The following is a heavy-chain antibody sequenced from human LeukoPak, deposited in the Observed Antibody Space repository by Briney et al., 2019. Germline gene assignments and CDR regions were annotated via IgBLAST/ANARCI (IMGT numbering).Heavy chain of an antibody. CDR3: ASHDTYYYDSSGPPPFDY. J-gene: IGHJ4*02. V-gene: IGHV1-69*04. CDR2: IIPILGIA. Sequence: ASVKVSCKASGGTFSSYAISWVRQAPGQGLEWMGRIIPILGIANYAQKFQGRVTITADKSTSTAYMELSSLRSEDTAVYYCASHDTYYYDSSGPPPFDYWGQGTLVTVSS. CDR1: GGTFSSYA. D-gene: IGHD3-22*01.